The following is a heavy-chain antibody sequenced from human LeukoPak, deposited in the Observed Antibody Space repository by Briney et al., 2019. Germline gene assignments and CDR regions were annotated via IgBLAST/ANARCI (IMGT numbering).Heavy chain of an antibody. V-gene: IGHV3-11*06. D-gene: IGHD2-2*01. Sequence: GGSLRLSCAASGFTFSNYALSWIRQAPGKGLEWVSYISSSSSYANYADSVKGRFTISRDNAKNSLYLQMNSLRAEDTAVYYCARDRDCSSTSCLENYFDYWGQGTLVTVSS. CDR3: ARDRDCSSTSCLENYFDY. CDR1: GFTFSNYA. J-gene: IGHJ4*02. CDR2: ISSSSSYA.